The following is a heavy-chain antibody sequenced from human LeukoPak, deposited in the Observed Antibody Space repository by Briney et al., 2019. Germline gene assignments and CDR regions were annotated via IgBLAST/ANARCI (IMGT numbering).Heavy chain of an antibody. CDR3: AKRYCSGGSCYSLLPEDYYTDV. J-gene: IGHJ6*03. CDR2: ISGSGGSA. D-gene: IGHD2-15*01. Sequence: GGSLRLSCAASGFTFSSYAMSWVRQAPGKGLEWVSAISGSGGSAYYADSVKGRFTISRDNSKNTLYLQMNSLRAEDTAVYYCAKRYCSGGSCYSLLPEDYYTDVWGKGTTVTVSS. V-gene: IGHV3-23*01. CDR1: GFTFSSYA.